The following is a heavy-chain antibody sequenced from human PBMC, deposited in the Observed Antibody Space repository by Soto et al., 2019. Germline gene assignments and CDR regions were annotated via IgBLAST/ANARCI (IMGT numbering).Heavy chain of an antibody. Sequence: GGSLRLSCAASGFTFGDYAMHWVRQAPGKGLEWVTGISWNSDTLGYADSVKGRFTISRDNAKNSLYLQMSSLRPEDTAFYYCARGLYYYTTSGYPHYWGQGTLVTVSS. CDR1: GFTFGDYA. CDR2: ISWNSDTL. CDR3: ARGLYYYTTSGYPHY. J-gene: IGHJ4*02. V-gene: IGHV3-9*01. D-gene: IGHD3-22*01.